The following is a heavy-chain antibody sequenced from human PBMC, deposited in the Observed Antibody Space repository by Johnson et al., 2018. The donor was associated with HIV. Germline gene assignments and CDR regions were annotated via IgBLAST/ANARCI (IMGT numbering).Heavy chain of an antibody. CDR3: ARDILEYSSSVPDAFDI. J-gene: IGHJ3*02. Sequence: VQLVESGGGLVQPGGSLRLSCAASGFTFSNYWMHWVRQAPGKGLVWVSRVNSDGSSLSYADSVKGRFTISRDNSKNTLYLQMNSLRAEDTAVYYCARDILEYSSSVPDAFDIWGQGTMVTVSS. V-gene: IGHV3-74*01. CDR1: GFTFSNYW. D-gene: IGHD6-6*01. CDR2: VNSDGSSL.